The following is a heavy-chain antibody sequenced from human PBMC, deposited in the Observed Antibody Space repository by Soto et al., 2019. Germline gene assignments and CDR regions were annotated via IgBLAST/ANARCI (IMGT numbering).Heavy chain of an antibody. CDR3: ARGVRSLRGGYDLYYFDY. J-gene: IGHJ4*02. CDR2: IYHSGST. Sequence: SETLSLTCAVSGGSISSGGYSWSWIRQPPGKGLEWIGYIYHSGSTYYNPSLKSRVTISVDRSKNQFSLKLSSVTAADTAVYYCARGVRSLRGGYDLYYFDYWGQGTLVTVSS. V-gene: IGHV4-30-2*01. D-gene: IGHD5-12*01. CDR1: GGSISSGGYS.